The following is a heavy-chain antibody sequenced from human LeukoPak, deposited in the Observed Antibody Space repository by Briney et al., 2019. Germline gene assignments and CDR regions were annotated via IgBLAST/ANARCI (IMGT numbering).Heavy chain of an antibody. CDR2: ITGSTRTT. CDR1: GFIFNSYG. D-gene: IGHD2-15*01. J-gene: IGHJ4*02. CDR3: AKDQLNRFCSGGSCSITHDY. Sequence: GGSLRLSCAASGFIFNSYGMTWVRQAPGEGLEWVASITGSTRTTYYADSVKGRFTISRDNSKNTLYLRMNSLRAEDTAVYYCAKDQLNRFCSGGSCSITHDYWGQGALVTVAS. V-gene: IGHV3-23*01.